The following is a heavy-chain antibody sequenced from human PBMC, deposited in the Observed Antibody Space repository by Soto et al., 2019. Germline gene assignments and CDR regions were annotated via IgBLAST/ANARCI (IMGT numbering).Heavy chain of an antibody. J-gene: IGHJ6*03. D-gene: IGHD6-13*01. CDR2: IYYSGST. V-gene: IGHV4-59*08. CDR1: GGSISSYY. Sequence: ASETLSLTCTVSGGSISSYYWSWIRQPPGKGLEWIGYIYYSGSTNYNPSLKSRVTISVDTSKNQFSLKLSSVTAADTAVYYCASIIAAAGTKGYYYYMDVWGKGTTVTVSS. CDR3: ASIIAAAGTKGYYYYMDV.